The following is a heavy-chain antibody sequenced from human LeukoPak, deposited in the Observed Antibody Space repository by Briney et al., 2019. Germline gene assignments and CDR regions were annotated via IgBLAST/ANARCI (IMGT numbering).Heavy chain of an antibody. J-gene: IGHJ4*02. CDR3: ARDRNDYGDYVFDY. CDR2: ISSSSSYI. Sequence: GGSLRLSCAASGFTFSSYSMNWVRQAPGKGLEWVSSISSSSSYIYYADSVKGRFTISRDNAKNSLYLQMNSLRAEDTAVYYCARDRNDYGDYVFDYWGQGTLVTVSS. V-gene: IGHV3-21*01. D-gene: IGHD4-17*01. CDR1: GFTFSSYS.